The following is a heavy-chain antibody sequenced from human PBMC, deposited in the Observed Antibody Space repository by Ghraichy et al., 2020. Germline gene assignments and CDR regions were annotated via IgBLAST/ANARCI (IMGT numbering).Heavy chain of an antibody. CDR1: GFTFSSYS. CDR2: ISSSSSTI. V-gene: IGHV3-48*02. D-gene: IGHD1-26*01. CDR3: ARGHWRGSYPPFDY. Sequence: GGSLRLSCAASGFTFSSYSMNWVRQAPGKGLEWVSYISSSSSTIYYADSVKGRFTISRDNAKNSLYLQMNSLRDEDTAVYYCARGHWRGSYPPFDYWGQGTLVTVSS. J-gene: IGHJ4*02.